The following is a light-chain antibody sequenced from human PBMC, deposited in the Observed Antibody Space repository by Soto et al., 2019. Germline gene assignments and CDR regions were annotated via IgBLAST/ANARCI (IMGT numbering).Light chain of an antibody. CDR3: QQYNSSPLT. V-gene: IGKV1-5*03. J-gene: IGKJ4*01. Sequence: DIQMTQSPSTLSASLGDRVTITCRASQSISSWLAWYQQKPGKAPKLLIYRASSLESGVPSRFSGSGSGTDFTLTISSLQPDDVATYYCQQYNSSPLTFGGGTKVEIK. CDR2: RAS. CDR1: QSISSW.